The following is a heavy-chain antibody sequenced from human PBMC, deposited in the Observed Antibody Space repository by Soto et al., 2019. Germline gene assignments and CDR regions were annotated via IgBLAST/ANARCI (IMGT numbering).Heavy chain of an antibody. V-gene: IGHV3-53*04. CDR1: GFSVSSNY. CDR2: VYNGGAT. D-gene: IGHD3-10*01. CDR3: VSGRYSSEIP. J-gene: IGHJ5*02. Sequence: PGGSLRLSCAASGFSVSSNYMTWVRQAPGKGLEWVSLVYNGGATHYAASVKGRFTISTHSSQSTLFLQMNSLRTEDTATYYCVSGRYSSEIPWGQRTKVPISS.